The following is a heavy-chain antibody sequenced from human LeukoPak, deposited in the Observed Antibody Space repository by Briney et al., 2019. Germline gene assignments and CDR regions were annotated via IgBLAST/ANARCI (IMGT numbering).Heavy chain of an antibody. CDR2: INPNSGGT. Sequence: ASVKVSCKASGYTFTGYYMHWVRQAPGQGLEWMGWINPNSGGTNYAQKFQGRVTMTRDTSISTAYMELSRLRSDDTAVYYCAGDTEYSSPGEDYWGQGTLVTVSS. CDR3: AGDTEYSSPGEDY. J-gene: IGHJ4*02. CDR1: GYTFTGYY. D-gene: IGHD6-6*01. V-gene: IGHV1-2*02.